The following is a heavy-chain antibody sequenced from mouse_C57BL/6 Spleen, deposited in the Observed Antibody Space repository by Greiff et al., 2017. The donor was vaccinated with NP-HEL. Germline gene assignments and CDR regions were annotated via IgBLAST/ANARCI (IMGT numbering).Heavy chain of an antibody. CDR2: INLGSGGT. CDR3: ARSQSSCLDY. V-gene: IGHV1-54*01. CDR1: GYAFTNYL. D-gene: IGHD1-1*01. Sequence: VQLQQSGAELVRPGTSVKVSCKASGYAFTNYLIEWVKQRPGQGLARTGVINLGSGGTNYNETCKVKATLTADKSSSTDYMQLSSLTSEDSAVFFCARSQSSCLDYWGQGTSVTVAS. J-gene: IGHJ4*01.